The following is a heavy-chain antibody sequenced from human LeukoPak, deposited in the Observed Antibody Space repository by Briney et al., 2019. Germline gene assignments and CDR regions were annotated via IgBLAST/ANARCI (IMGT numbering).Heavy chain of an antibody. CDR1: GSTFSGYW. V-gene: IGHV3-74*01. Sequence: GGSLRLSCAASGSTFSGYWMHWVRQAPGKGLVWVSRIDSDGSSTSYADSVKGRFTVSRDNAKNTLYLQMNRLRAEDTAVYYCASRLTWGQGTLVTVSS. D-gene: IGHD3-16*01. CDR3: ASRLT. CDR2: IDSDGSST. J-gene: IGHJ5*02.